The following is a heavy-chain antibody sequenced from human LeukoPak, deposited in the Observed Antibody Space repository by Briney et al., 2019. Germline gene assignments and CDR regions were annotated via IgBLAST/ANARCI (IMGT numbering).Heavy chain of an antibody. J-gene: IGHJ4*02. Sequence: ASVTVSCKVSGYTLTELSMHWVRQAPGKGLEWMGGFDPEDGETIYAQKFQGRVTMTEDTSTDTAYMELSSLRSEDTAVYYCATSEGVVTAFDYWGQGTLVTVSS. CDR2: FDPEDGET. CDR1: GYTLTELS. V-gene: IGHV1-24*01. D-gene: IGHD2-21*02. CDR3: ATSEGVVTAFDY.